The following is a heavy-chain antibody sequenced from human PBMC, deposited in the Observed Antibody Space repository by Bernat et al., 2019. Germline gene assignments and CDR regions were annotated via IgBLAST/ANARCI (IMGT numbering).Heavy chain of an antibody. J-gene: IGHJ3*02. V-gene: IGHV3-53*05. D-gene: IGHD3-16*02. CDR1: GFTVSSNY. CDR2: IYSGGST. Sequence: EVQLVETGGGLIQPGGSLRLSCAASGFTVSSNYMSWVRQAPGKGLEWVSVIYSGGSTYYADAGKGRFTISRDKSKNTLDLQMNSLRAEETAVYDCARAGGYYDYIWGSYRVNDAFDIWGQGTMVTVSS. CDR3: ARAGGYYDYIWGSYRVNDAFDI.